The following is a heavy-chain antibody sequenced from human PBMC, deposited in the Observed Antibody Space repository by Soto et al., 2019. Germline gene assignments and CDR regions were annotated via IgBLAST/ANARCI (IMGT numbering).Heavy chain of an antibody. V-gene: IGHV4-31*02. CDR2: IYYSGST. CDR1: EFTFSSYA. Sequence: VQLLESGGGLVQPGGSLRLSCAASEFTFSSYAMSWVRQAPGKGLEWIGYIYYSGSTYYNPSLKSRVTISVDTSKNQFSLKLSSVTAADTAVYYCARVMKRWFDPWGQGTLVTVSS. J-gene: IGHJ5*02. CDR3: ARVMKRWFDP.